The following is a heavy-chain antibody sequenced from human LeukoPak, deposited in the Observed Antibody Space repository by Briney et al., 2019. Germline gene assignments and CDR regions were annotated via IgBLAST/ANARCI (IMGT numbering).Heavy chain of an antibody. V-gene: IGHV3-33*01. Sequence: GGSLRLSCAASGFTFSSYGMHWVRQAPGKGLEWVAVIWYDGSNKYYADSVKGRFTISRDNSKNTLYLQTNSLRAEDTAVYYCARDRHYYFDYWGQGALVTVSS. J-gene: IGHJ4*02. CDR3: ARDRHYYFDY. CDR1: GFTFSSYG. CDR2: IWYDGSNK.